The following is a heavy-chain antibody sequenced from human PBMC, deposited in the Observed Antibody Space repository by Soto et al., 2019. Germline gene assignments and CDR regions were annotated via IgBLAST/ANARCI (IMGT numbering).Heavy chain of an antibody. Sequence: SETLSLTCTVAGGSIGSSNYYWGWIRQPPGKGLEWIGSIYYSGSTYYNPSLKSRVTISVDTSKNQFSLKLSSVTAADTAAYYCARVKTGFDYFFDYWGQGTLVTVSS. CDR2: IYYSGST. CDR3: ARVKTGFDYFFDY. V-gene: IGHV4-39*01. D-gene: IGHD5-12*01. J-gene: IGHJ4*02. CDR1: GGSIGSSNYY.